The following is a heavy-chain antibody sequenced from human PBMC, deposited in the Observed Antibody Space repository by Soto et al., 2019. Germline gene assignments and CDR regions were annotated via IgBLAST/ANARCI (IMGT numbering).Heavy chain of an antibody. CDR3: ARVRPGNYRDY. V-gene: IGHV3-7*03. Sequence: GGSPRLSCAAPGFTFSTFWMDWGRQGPGKGLEWVAKIKEDGSEKYYADSVKGRFSISRDNARNSVYLQMNSLRAEDTAVYYCARVRPGNYRDYWGQGTLVTVSS. J-gene: IGHJ4*02. CDR1: GFTFSTFW. CDR2: IKEDGSEK. D-gene: IGHD3-10*01.